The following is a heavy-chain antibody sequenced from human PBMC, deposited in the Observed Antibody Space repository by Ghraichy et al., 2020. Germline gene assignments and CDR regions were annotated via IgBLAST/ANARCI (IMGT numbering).Heavy chain of an antibody. V-gene: IGHV4-39*01. CDR1: DGSISSSNSYY. Sequence: SETLSLTCTVSDGSISSSNSYYLGWIRQPPGKGLEWIGSIYYTGSPDYYNPSRKSRVTISVDTSRNQFSLKLTSVTAADTAVYYCSKHFAFNSALGFDYWGPGTLLTVSS. CDR3: SKHFAFNSALGFDY. D-gene: IGHD4-23*01. CDR2: IYYTGSP. J-gene: IGHJ4*02.